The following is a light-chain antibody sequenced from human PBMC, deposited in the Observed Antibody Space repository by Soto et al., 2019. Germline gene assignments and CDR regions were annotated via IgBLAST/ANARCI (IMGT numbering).Light chain of an antibody. CDR3: QQYNNWPPLT. J-gene: IGKJ4*01. Sequence: ERVMTQSPATLSVSPGERATLSCRASQSVSSNLAWYQQKPGQAPRLLIYGASTRATGIPARFSGSGSGTELILTIRSLQSEDFAVYYCQQYNNWPPLTFGGGTKVEIK. CDR2: GAS. CDR1: QSVSSN. V-gene: IGKV3-15*01.